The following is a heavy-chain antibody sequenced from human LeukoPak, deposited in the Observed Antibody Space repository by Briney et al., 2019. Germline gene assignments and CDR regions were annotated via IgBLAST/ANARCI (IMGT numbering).Heavy chain of an antibody. J-gene: IGHJ6*03. D-gene: IGHD3-10*01. CDR3: ARVVTYYYGSRTNYYYYYMDV. CDR2: IYYSGTT. V-gene: IGHV4-39*01. CDR1: GGSISSSNYY. Sequence: SETLSLTCTVSGGSISSSNYYWGWIRQAPGKGLEWIGSIYYSGTTHYNPSLKSRVTISVDTSKNQFSLKLTSVTAADTAVFYCARVVTYYYGSRTNYYYYYMDVWGKGTTVTVSS.